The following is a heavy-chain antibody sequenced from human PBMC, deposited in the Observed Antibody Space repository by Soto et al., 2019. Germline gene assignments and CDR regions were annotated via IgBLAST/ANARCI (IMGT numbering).Heavy chain of an antibody. V-gene: IGHV4-39*01. Sequence: QLQLQESGPGLVKPSETLSLTCAVSGGSISSTTYYWGWIRQPPGKGLEWIGSLNYSGSTYYNPSLNSPLTIPVDPSKTQFSLAVRSVTAADTPVYYCARSDYGPPWGQGTLVTVSS. D-gene: IGHD3-10*01. CDR2: LNYSGST. CDR3: ARSDYGPP. CDR1: GGSISSTTYY. J-gene: IGHJ5*02.